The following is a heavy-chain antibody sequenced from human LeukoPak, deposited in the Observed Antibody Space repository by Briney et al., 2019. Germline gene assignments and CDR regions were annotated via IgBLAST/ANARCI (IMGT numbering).Heavy chain of an antibody. CDR3: ARVAGSSWSYAFDI. V-gene: IGHV3-21*01. CDR2: ISSSSSYI. D-gene: IGHD6-13*01. CDR1: GFTFSSYS. J-gene: IGHJ3*02. Sequence: GGSLRLSCAASGFTFSSYSMNWVRQAPGKGLEWVSSISSSSSYIYYADSVKGRFTISRDNAKNSLYLQMNSLRAEDTAVYYCARVAGSSWSYAFDIWGQGTMVTVSS.